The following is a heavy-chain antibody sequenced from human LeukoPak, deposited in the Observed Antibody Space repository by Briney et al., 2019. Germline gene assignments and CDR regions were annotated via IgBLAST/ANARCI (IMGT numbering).Heavy chain of an antibody. CDR1: GGSISSGGYS. Sequence: SETLSLTCAVSGGSISSGGYSWSWIRQPPGKGLEWIGYIYHSGSTYYNPSLKSRVTISVDRSKNQFSLKLSSVTAADTAVYYCARDWYSSGWYRPNWFDPWGQGTLVTVSS. V-gene: IGHV4-30-2*01. J-gene: IGHJ5*02. D-gene: IGHD6-19*01. CDR3: ARDWYSSGWYRPNWFDP. CDR2: IYHSGST.